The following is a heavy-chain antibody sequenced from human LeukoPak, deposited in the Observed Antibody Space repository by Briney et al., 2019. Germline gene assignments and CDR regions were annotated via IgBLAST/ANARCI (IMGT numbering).Heavy chain of an antibody. V-gene: IGHV3-30*18. CDR2: ISYDGSNK. CDR1: GFTFSSYG. Sequence: GGSLRLSCAASGFTFSSYGMHWVRQAPGKGLEWVAVISYDGSNKYYADSVKGRFTISRDNSKNTLYLQMNSLRAEDTAVYYCAKDPDYDFWSGQLDYWGQGTLVTVPS. CDR3: AKDPDYDFWSGQLDY. J-gene: IGHJ4*02. D-gene: IGHD3-3*01.